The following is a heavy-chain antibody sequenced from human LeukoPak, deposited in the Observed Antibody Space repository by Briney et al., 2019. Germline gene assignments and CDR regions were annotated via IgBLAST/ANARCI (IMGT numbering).Heavy chain of an antibody. V-gene: IGHV1-24*01. CDR2: FDPEDGET. D-gene: IGHD3-10*01. Sequence: ASVKVSCKVSGYTLTELSMHWVRQAPGKGLEWMGGFDPEDGETVYAQKFQGRVTMTEDTSTDTAYMELSSLRSEDTAVYYCATTAPSLASGPLPFPVFDIWGHGAMVTVSS. J-gene: IGHJ3*02. CDR1: GYTLTELS. CDR3: ATTAPSLASGPLPFPVFDI.